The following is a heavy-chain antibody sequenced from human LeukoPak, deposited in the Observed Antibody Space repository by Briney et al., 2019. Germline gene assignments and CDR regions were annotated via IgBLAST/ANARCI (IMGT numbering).Heavy chain of an antibody. Sequence: PSETLSLTCTVSGGSISSSSYYWGWIRQPPGKGLEWIGSIYYSGSTYYNPSLKSRVTISVDTSKNLFSLKLSSVTAADTAVYYCARAPDTIFWGNWFDPWGQGTLVTVSS. CDR3: ARAPDTIFWGNWFDP. CDR2: IYYSGST. CDR1: GGSISSSSYY. J-gene: IGHJ5*02. V-gene: IGHV4-39*01. D-gene: IGHD3-9*01.